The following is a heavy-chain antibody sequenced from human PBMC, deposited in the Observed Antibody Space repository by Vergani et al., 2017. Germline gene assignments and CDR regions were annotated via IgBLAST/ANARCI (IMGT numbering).Heavy chain of an antibody. CDR2: IISSGITI. V-gene: IGHV3-48*03. CDR1: GFTFIVLE. D-gene: IGHD6-19*01. CDR3: ARAGVAGFDRRRALAFDI. J-gene: IGHJ3*02. Sequence: EVQLVESGGGLLQPGGSLRLSWPAFGFTFIVLEMNWVGQAPGKGLGGVSYIISSGITIYYADSVKGRFTISRYKAKNSVYLQINSLRAVDTAVYYCARAGVAGFDRRRALAFDIWGQGTMVTVSS.